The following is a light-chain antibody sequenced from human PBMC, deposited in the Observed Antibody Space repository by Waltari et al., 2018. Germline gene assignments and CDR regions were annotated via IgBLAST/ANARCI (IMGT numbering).Light chain of an antibody. J-gene: IGLJ3*02. CDR3: CSYAGSSTWV. CDR2: AGN. Sequence: QSALTQPASVSGSPGQSITISCTGTSSNVGSYNLVSWYQQHPDKAPKLMVYAGNKRPSGVSTRFSGSKSGTTASLTLSGLQVADEAFYYCCSYAGSSTWVFGGGTKLTVL. V-gene: IGLV2-23*01. CDR1: SSNVGSYNL.